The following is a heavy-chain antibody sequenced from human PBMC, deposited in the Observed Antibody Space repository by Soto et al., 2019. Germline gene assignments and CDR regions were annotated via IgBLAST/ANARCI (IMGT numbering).Heavy chain of an antibody. J-gene: IGHJ4*02. CDR2: ISSGSTNI. V-gene: IGHV3-11*01. CDR1: GFTFSDFY. CDR3: ASDRTPAGSDY. Sequence: QVQLVESGGGLVKPGGSLRLSCAASGFTFSDFYMSWIRQAPGKGLEWISYISSGSTNIFYADSVKGRFTVSRNNAKNSVYLQMAGLRAEDKAVYYCASDRTPAGSDYWGQGTLVTVSS.